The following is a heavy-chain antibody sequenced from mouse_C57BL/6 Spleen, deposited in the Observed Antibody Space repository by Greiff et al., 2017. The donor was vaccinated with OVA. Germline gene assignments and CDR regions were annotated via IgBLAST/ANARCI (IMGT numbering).Heavy chain of an antibody. CDR1: GYTFTSYT. V-gene: IGHV1-4*01. Sequence: LLESGAELARPGASVKMSCKASGYTFTSYTMHWAKQRPGQGLEWIGYINPSSGYTKYNQKFKDKATLTADKSSSTAYMQLSSLTSEDSAVYYCARWSPVETAQATYFDYWGQGTTLTVSS. D-gene: IGHD3-2*02. CDR3: ARWSPVETAQATYFDY. J-gene: IGHJ2*01. CDR2: INPSSGYT.